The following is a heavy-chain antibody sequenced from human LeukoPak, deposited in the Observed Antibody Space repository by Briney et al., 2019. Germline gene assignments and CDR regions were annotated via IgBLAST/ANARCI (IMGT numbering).Heavy chain of an antibody. CDR2: IKEDGSER. CDR1: GFTFTHYW. Sequence: GGSLRLSCAASGFTFTHYWMTWVRQAPGKELEWVAHIKEDGSERNYVDSVKGRFTISRDNAKNSLYPQMSSLRAEDTAVYYCARRMAGLGSPFDSWGQGTLVTVSS. CDR3: ARRMAGLGSPFDS. J-gene: IGHJ4*02. D-gene: IGHD2-2*03. V-gene: IGHV3-7*01.